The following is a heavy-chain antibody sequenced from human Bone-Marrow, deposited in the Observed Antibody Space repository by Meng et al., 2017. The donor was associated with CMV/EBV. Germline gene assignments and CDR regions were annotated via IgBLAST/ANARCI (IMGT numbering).Heavy chain of an antibody. CDR2: IYYSGST. CDR1: GGSISSYY. Sequence: SETLSLTCTVSGGSISSYYWSWIRQPPGKGLEWIGYIYYSGSTNYNPSLKSRVTISVDTSKNQFSLKLSSVTAADTAVYYCARYPSSSSWYFFDYWGQGTLVTV. CDR3: ARYPSSSSWYFFDY. J-gene: IGHJ4*02. V-gene: IGHV4-59*01. D-gene: IGHD6-13*01.